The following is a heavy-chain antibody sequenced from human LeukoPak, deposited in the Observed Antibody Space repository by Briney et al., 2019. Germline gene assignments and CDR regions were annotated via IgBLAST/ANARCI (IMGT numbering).Heavy chain of an antibody. Sequence: GGSLRLSCAASGFTFSSYAMSWVRQAPGKGQEWVSAISGSGGSTYYADSVKGRFTISRDNSKNTLYLQMNSLRAEDTAVYYCARVIVVVPAAGTFDYWGQGSLVTVSS. D-gene: IGHD2-2*01. CDR3: ARVIVVVPAAGTFDY. CDR1: GFTFSSYA. V-gene: IGHV3-23*01. J-gene: IGHJ4*02. CDR2: ISGSGGST.